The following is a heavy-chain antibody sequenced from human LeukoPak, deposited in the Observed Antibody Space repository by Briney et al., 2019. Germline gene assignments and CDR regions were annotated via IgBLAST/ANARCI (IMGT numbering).Heavy chain of an antibody. CDR1: GFTFSSYA. V-gene: IGHV3-23*01. J-gene: IGHJ4*02. D-gene: IGHD6-19*01. CDR3: ANSASIAVAGTPDDY. CDR2: IRGSGGST. Sequence: PGGSLSLSCAASGFTFSSYAMSWVRQAPGKGLEWVSAIRGSGGSTYYADSVKGRFTISRDNSKNTLYLQMNSLRAEDTAVYYCANSASIAVAGTPDDYWGQGTLVTVSS.